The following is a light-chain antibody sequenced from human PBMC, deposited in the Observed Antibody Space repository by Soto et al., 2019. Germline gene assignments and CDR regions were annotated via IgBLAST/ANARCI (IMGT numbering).Light chain of an antibody. V-gene: IGLV1-44*01. CDR3: AAWDDTLNGYV. CDR1: SSNIRSNS. CDR2: SSN. Sequence: QSVLTQPSSASGTPGQRGTISCSGTSSNIRSNSGNWYQQLPGTAPRLLIYSSNLRPSGVPDRFSGSKSGTSASVAISGLKSEDEADYCCAAWDDTLNGYVFGPATALTVL. J-gene: IGLJ1*01.